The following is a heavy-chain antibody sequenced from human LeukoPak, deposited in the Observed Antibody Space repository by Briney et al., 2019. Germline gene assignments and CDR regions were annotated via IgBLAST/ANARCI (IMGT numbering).Heavy chain of an antibody. V-gene: IGHV3-30*02. CDR2: IRYDGSNK. CDR3: ARDKVGAAAGTLDP. Sequence: PGGSLRLSCAASGFTFSSYGMHWVRQAPGKGLEWVAFIRYDGSNKYYADSVKGRSTISRDNSKNTLYLQMNSLRAEDTAVYYCARDKVGAAAGTLDPWGQGTLVTVSS. CDR1: GFTFSSYG. D-gene: IGHD6-13*01. J-gene: IGHJ5*02.